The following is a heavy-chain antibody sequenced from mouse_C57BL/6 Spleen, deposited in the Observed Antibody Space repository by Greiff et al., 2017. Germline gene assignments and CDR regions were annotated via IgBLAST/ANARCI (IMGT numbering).Heavy chain of an antibody. CDR3: ARWGTTVVGGYYFDY. V-gene: IGHV1-39*01. J-gene: IGHJ2*01. CDR1: GYSFTDYN. Sequence: LMESGPELVKPGASVKISCKASGYSFTDYNMNWVKQSNGKSLEWIGVINPNYGTTSYNQKFKGKATLTVDQSSSTAYMQLNSLTSEDSAVYYCARWGTTVVGGYYFDYWGQGTTLTVSS. D-gene: IGHD1-1*01. CDR2: INPNYGTT.